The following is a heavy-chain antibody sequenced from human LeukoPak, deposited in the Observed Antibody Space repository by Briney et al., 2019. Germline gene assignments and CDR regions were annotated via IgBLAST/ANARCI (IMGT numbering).Heavy chain of an antibody. CDR2: IDPSDSYT. J-gene: IGHJ4*02. CDR3: ARHGPGTTTPGDY. Sequence: GESLKISCKGSGYSFTSYWISWVRQMPGKGLEWIGRIDPSDSYTNYSPSFQGHVTISADKSISTAYLQWSSLKASDTAMYYCARHGPGTTTPGDYWGQGTLVTVSS. D-gene: IGHD1-1*01. V-gene: IGHV5-10-1*01. CDR1: GYSFTSYW.